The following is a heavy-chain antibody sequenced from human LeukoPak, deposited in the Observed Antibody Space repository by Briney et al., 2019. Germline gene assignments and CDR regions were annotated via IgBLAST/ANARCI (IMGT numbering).Heavy chain of an antibody. CDR1: GYSINNGYY. D-gene: IGHD6-13*01. J-gene: IGHJ3*02. Sequence: SSETLSLTCIVSGYSINNGYYWGWIRQPPGRGLEWIGSIYHSVSTYYNPSLKTRVTISVDTSKNQFFLKLSSVTAADTAVYYCARVTQQQLTDAFNIWGQGTMVTVSS. CDR3: ARVTQQQLTDAFNI. V-gene: IGHV4-38-2*02. CDR2: IYHSVST.